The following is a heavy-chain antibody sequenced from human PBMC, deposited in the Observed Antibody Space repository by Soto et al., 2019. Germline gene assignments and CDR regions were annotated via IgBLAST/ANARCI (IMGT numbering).Heavy chain of an antibody. V-gene: IGHV3-48*02. D-gene: IGHD2-8*01. J-gene: IGHJ4*02. Sequence: GGSLRLSCAASGFTFSSYRMNWVRQAPGKGLEWVSYISSSSSTIYYADSVKGRFTISRDNAKNSLYLQMNSLRDEDTAVYYCARDQINLRTLIFDYWGQGTLVTVSS. CDR3: ARDQINLRTLIFDY. CDR2: ISSSSSTI. CDR1: GFTFSSYR.